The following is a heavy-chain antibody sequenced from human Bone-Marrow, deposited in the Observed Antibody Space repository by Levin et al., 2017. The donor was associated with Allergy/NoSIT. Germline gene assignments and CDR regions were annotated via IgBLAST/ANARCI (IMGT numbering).Heavy chain of an antibody. V-gene: IGHV5-51*01. CDR2: IYPGDSDT. CDR1: GYSFSTYW. Sequence: HGESLKISCKGSGYSFSTYWIGWVRQMPGKGLEWMGIIYPGDSDTRYSPSFQGQVTISADKSISTAYLQWSSLKASDTAMYYCARTAYYDTSGYSALLYYYFGLDVWGQGTTVTVSS. J-gene: IGHJ6*02. D-gene: IGHD3-22*01. CDR3: ARTAYYDTSGYSALLYYYFGLDV.